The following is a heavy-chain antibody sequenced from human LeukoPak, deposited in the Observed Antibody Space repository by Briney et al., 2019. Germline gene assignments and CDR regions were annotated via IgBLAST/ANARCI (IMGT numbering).Heavy chain of an antibody. CDR1: GGSISSGDYY. CDR3: ARGWFGEQGLDY. D-gene: IGHD3-10*01. V-gene: IGHV4-30-4*01. J-gene: IGHJ4*02. CDR2: IYYSGST. Sequence: QASETLSLTCTVSGGSISSGDYYWSWIRQPPGKGLEWIGYIYYSGSTYYNPSLKSRVTISVDTSKNQFSLKLSSVTAADTAVYYCARGWFGEQGLDYWGQGTLVTVSS.